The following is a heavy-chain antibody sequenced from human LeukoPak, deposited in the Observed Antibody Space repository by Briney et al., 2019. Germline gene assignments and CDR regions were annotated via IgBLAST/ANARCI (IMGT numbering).Heavy chain of an antibody. CDR1: GYTFTSYA. CDR2: INAGNGNT. CDR3: ARGLAIILRYFDWLDYFDY. D-gene: IGHD3-9*01. J-gene: IGHJ4*02. V-gene: IGHV1-3*01. Sequence: ASVKVSCKASGYTFTSYAMHWVRQAPGQRLEWMGWINAGNGNTKYSQKFQGRVTITRDTSASTAYMELSSLRSEDTAVYYCARGLAIILRYFDWLDYFDYWGQGTLVTVSS.